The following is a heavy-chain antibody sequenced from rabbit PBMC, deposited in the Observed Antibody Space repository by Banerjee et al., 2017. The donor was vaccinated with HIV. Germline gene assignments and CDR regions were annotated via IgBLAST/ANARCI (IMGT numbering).Heavy chain of an antibody. J-gene: IGHJ4*01. Sequence: QSLEESGGDLVKPGASLTLTCTASGFSFSGSYYMCWVRQAPGKGLEWIACIYTGSSGSTYYASWAKGRFTISKTSSTTVTLQMTSLTAAGTATYFCARWGSGWSLNLWGPGTLVTVS. CDR2: IYTGSSGST. CDR3: ARWGSGWSLNL. D-gene: IGHD1-1*01. CDR1: GFSFSGSYY. V-gene: IGHV1S40*01.